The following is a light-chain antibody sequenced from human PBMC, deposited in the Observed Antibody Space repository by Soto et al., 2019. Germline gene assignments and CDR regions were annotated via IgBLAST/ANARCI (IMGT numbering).Light chain of an antibody. CDR3: QQRDNWPPT. CDR1: QSVNSY. CDR2: DAS. Sequence: EVLLTQSPATLSLSPGERATLSCRASQSVNSYLTWYQHKPGQAPRLLISDASNRATGIPDRFSGSGSGTDFILTISSLEPEDFAIYYCQQRDNWPPTFGPGTTVDS. J-gene: IGKJ3*01. V-gene: IGKV3-11*01.